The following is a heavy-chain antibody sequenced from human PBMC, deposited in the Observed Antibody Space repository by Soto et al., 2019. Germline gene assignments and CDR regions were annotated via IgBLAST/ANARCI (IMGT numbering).Heavy chain of an antibody. CDR2: INHSRST. D-gene: IGHD2-15*01. V-gene: IGHV4-34*01. CDR1: GGSFSGYY. J-gene: IGHJ5*02. CDR3: ARGSSGVVVVAATGGWFEP. Sequence: PSETLSLTCAVYGGSFSGYYWSCIRQPPGKGLEWIGKINHSRSTNYNPSLKSRVTISVDTSKNQFSLKLSSVTAADTAVYYCARGSSGVVVVAATGGWFEPWGQGTLVTVSS.